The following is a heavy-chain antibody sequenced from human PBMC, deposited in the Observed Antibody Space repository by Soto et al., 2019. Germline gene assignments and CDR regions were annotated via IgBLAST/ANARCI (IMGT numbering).Heavy chain of an antibody. Sequence: GASVKVSCKASGGTFSSYAISWVRQAPGQGLEWMGGIIPIFGTANYAQKFQGRVTITADASTSTAYMELSSLRSEDTAVYYCARKPNWNDGGGRGDAWGQGTTVTVSS. D-gene: IGHD1-1*01. CDR2: IIPIFGTA. CDR3: ARKPNWNDGGGRGDA. J-gene: IGHJ6*02. V-gene: IGHV1-69*13. CDR1: GGTFSSYA.